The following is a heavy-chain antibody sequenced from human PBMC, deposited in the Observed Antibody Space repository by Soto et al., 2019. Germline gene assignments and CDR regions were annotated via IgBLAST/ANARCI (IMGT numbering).Heavy chain of an antibody. CDR2: ISANGQGI. Sequence: GGSLRLSCAASGFTFNNYAMIWVRQAPGKGLEWVSAISANGQGIYYADSVKGRFIISRDSSKNTVFLHMDSLTAEDTAVYYCAKDRNYPRDQFHNWGQGTLVTVSS. CDR3: AKDRNYPRDQFHN. V-gene: IGHV3-23*01. D-gene: IGHD1-7*01. CDR1: GFTFNNYA. J-gene: IGHJ4*02.